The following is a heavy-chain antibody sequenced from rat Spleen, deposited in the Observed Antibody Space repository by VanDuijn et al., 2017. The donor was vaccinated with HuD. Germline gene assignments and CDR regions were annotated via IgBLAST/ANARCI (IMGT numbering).Heavy chain of an antibody. CDR2: ISYDGRTT. V-gene: IGHV5-29*01. J-gene: IGHJ2*01. CDR3: TTVQMEGYYFDY. Sequence: EVQLVESDGGLVQPGRSLKLSCAASGFTFDDYGMAWVRQAPTKGLEWVATISYDGRTTNHRDSVKGRFTISRDNAKSTLDLQMDSLRSEDTATYYCTTVQMEGYYFDYWGQGVMVTVSS. D-gene: IGHD3-2*01. CDR1: GFTFDDYG.